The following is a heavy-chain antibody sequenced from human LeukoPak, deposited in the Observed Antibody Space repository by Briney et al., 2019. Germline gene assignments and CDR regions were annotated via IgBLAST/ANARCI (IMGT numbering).Heavy chain of an antibody. D-gene: IGHD3-10*01. J-gene: IGHJ4*02. CDR2: INHSGST. CDR3: ARDLDYYGSGSYGPGTYFDY. Sequence: PSETLSLTCAVYGGSFSGYYWSWIRQPPGKGLEWIGEINHSGSTNYNPSLKSRVTISVDTSKNQFSLKLSSVTAADTAVHYCARDLDYYGSGSYGPGTYFDYWGQRTLVTVSS. V-gene: IGHV4-34*01. CDR1: GGSFSGYY.